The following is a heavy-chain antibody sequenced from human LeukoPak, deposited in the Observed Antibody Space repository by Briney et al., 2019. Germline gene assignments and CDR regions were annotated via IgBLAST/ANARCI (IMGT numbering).Heavy chain of an antibody. J-gene: IGHJ4*02. Sequence: PGGSLRLSCAASGFTFSSYAMSWVRQAPGKGLEWVSAISGSGGSTYYADSVKGRFTISRDNSKNTLYLQMNSLRAEDTAVYYCAKDGRGITIFGVVIMEPPYYFDYWGQGTLVTVSS. D-gene: IGHD3-3*01. CDR2: ISGSGGST. CDR1: GFTFSSYA. CDR3: AKDGRGITIFGVVIMEPPYYFDY. V-gene: IGHV3-23*01.